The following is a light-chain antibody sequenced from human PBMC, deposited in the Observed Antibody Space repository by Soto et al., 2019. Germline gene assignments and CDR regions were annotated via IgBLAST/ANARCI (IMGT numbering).Light chain of an antibody. Sequence: SPATLSLSPGERATLSCRASQSIRTSLAWYQQKPGQAPRLVIFDASNRANGVPARFGGSGSGTDFTLTINSLEPEDFAVYYCQQRNVWPPITFGQGHDWRL. J-gene: IGKJ5*01. CDR3: QQRNVWPPIT. V-gene: IGKV3-11*01. CDR1: QSIRTS. CDR2: DAS.